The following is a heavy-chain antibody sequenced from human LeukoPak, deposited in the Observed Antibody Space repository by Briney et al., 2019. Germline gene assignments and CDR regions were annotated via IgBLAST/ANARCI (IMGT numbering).Heavy chain of an antibody. Sequence: PGGSLRLSCAASGFTFSDAWVSWVRQAPGKGLEWVGRIKNRTKGGTADYAAPVKGRFTISRDDSKNTMYLQMTSLKTEDTAVYYCATYGSGSYYDYWGQGTLVTVSS. CDR3: ATYGSGSYYDY. J-gene: IGHJ4*02. V-gene: IGHV3-15*01. CDR1: GFTFSDAW. D-gene: IGHD3-10*01. CDR2: IKNRTKGGTA.